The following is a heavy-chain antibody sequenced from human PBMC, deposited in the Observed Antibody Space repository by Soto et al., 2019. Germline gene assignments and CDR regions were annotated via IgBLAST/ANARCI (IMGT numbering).Heavy chain of an antibody. V-gene: IGHV4-4*02. CDR3: ARRPDSSGWIGGPWFDP. CDR1: GGSISSENW. Sequence: PSETLSLTCAVSGGSISSENWWSLVLQPPGKGLEWIGEIYHNGNANYNPSLKSRVSMSVDKSRNHFSLNLTSVTAADTAMYYCARRPDSSGWIGGPWFDPWGQGTLVTVSS. J-gene: IGHJ5*02. CDR2: IYHNGNA. D-gene: IGHD6-19*01.